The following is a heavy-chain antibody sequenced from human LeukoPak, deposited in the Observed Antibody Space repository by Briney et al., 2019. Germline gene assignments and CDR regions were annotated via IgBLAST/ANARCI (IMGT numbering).Heavy chain of an antibody. CDR3: ARALGGGYFDY. Sequence: PSETLSLTCSVSGGSISSSSYYWGWIRQPPGKGLEWIGNIYYSGSSYYNPSLKSRVTISVDTSKNQFSLKLSSVTAADTAVYYCARALGGGYFDYWGQGTQVTVSS. D-gene: IGHD3-16*01. CDR2: IYYSGSS. CDR1: GGSISSSSYY. J-gene: IGHJ4*02. V-gene: IGHV4-39*07.